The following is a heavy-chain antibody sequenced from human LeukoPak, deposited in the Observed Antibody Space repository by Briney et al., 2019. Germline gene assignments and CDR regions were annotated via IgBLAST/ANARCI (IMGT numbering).Heavy chain of an antibody. CDR2: INPNSGAT. J-gene: IGHJ4*02. CDR3: ARGIAVAGIDY. V-gene: IGHV1-2*02. Sequence: ASVKVSCKASGYTSTGYYLHWVRQAPGQGLEWMGWINPNSGATNYAQKFQGRVTMTRDTSISTACMELSSLRFDDTAVYYCARGIAVAGIDYWGQGTLVTVSS. D-gene: IGHD6-19*01. CDR1: GYTSTGYY.